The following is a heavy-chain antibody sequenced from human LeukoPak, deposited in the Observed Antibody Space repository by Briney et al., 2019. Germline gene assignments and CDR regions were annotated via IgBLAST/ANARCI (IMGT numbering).Heavy chain of an antibody. CDR3: ARDPYGTTGTTAFDDAFDI. CDR2: IIPIFGTA. D-gene: IGHD1-1*01. V-gene: IGHV1-69*13. Sequence: RASVKVSCKASGGTFSSYAISWVRQAPGQGLEWMGGIIPIFGTANYAQKFQGRVTITADESTSTAYMELSSLRSEDTAVYYCARDPYGTTGTTAFDDAFDIWGQGTMVTVSS. CDR1: GGTFSSYA. J-gene: IGHJ3*02.